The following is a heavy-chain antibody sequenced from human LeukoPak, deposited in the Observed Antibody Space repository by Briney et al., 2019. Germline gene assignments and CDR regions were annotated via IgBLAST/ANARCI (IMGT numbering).Heavy chain of an antibody. CDR1: GYSISSGYY. D-gene: IGHD3-22*01. V-gene: IGHV4-38-2*02. J-gene: IGHJ4*02. CDR2: IYHSGST. CDR3: ARDLRHYYYDSSGYWNY. Sequence: SETLSLTCTVSGYSISSGYYWGWIRQPPGKGLEWIGSIYHSGSTYYDPSLKSRVTISVDTSKNQFSLKLSSVTAADTAVYYCARDLRHYYYDSSGYWNYWGQGTLVTVSS.